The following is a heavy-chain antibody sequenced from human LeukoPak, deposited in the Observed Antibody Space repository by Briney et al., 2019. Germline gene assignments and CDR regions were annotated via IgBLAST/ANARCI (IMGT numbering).Heavy chain of an antibody. CDR2: ISGSGGNT. D-gene: IGHD4-17*01. V-gene: IGHV3-23*01. J-gene: IGHJ4*02. Sequence: PGGSLRLSCAASGFTFSSYAMSWVRQAPGKGLEWVSVISGSGGNTYYADSVKGRFTISRDNSKNTLYLQLNSLRAEDTAVYYCALYGDYVIYWGQGTLVTVSS. CDR3: ALYGDYVIY. CDR1: GFTFSSYA.